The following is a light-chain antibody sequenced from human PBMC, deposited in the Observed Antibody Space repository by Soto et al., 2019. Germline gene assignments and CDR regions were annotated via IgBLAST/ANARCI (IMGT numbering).Light chain of an antibody. CDR3: MQHTDFPIT. J-gene: IGKJ5*01. Sequence: EIVLTQTPLSLPVTPGEPASISCRSRPTLLDTDDGSTYLDWYLQRPWQSPQLLIYALSSRASGVPDRFSGSGSDTEFTLRISRVETEDVGVYYCMQHTDFPITFGQGTRLDIK. CDR2: ALS. CDR1: PTLLDTDDGSTY. V-gene: IGKV2-40*01.